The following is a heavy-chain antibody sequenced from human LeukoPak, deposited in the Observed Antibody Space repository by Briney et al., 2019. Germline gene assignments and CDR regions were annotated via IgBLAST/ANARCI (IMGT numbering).Heavy chain of an antibody. CDR1: GGSFSGYY. Sequence: SETLSLTCAVYGGSFSGYYWSWIRQPPGKGLEWIGEINHSGSTNYNPSLKSRVTISVDTSKNQFSLKLSSVTAADTAVYYCARETIAARPRRNYYYYYMDVWGKGTTVNVSS. J-gene: IGHJ6*03. V-gene: IGHV4-34*01. D-gene: IGHD6-6*01. CDR2: INHSGST. CDR3: ARETIAARPRRNYYYYYMDV.